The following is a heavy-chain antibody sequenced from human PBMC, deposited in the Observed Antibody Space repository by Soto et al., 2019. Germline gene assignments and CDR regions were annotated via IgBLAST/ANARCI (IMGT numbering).Heavy chain of an antibody. CDR1: GFTFSSYG. V-gene: IGHV3-30*18. D-gene: IGHD1-26*01. Sequence: GGSLRLSCAASGFTFSSYGMHWVRQAPGKGLEWVAVISYDGSNKYYADSVKGRFTISRDNSKNTLYLQMNSLRAEDTAVYYCAKVVRWELLIDYWGQGTLVTVSS. J-gene: IGHJ4*02. CDR3: AKVVRWELLIDY. CDR2: ISYDGSNK.